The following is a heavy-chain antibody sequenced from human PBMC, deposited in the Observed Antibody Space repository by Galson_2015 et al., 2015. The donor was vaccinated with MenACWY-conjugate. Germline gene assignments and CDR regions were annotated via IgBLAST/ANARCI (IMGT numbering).Heavy chain of an antibody. CDR3: ARDYGDWAGIAGNWFDP. CDR1: GFTFRNYW. V-gene: IGHV3-74*03. J-gene: IGHJ5*02. CDR2: INPDGNSK. Sequence: SLRLSCAASGFTFRNYWMHWVRQVPGKGLVWVSRINPDGNSKTYADSVKGRFTISRDNVNNTLYLQMNSLRPEDTAVYYCARDYGDWAGIAGNWFDPWGQGTQVTVSS. D-gene: IGHD1-14*01.